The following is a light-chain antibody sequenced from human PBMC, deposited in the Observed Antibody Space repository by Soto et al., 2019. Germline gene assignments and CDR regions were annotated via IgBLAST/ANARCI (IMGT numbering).Light chain of an antibody. CDR1: QSVSIY. CDR3: QQRSNWPPEIT. J-gene: IGKJ5*01. V-gene: IGKV3-11*01. CDR2: DAS. Sequence: IVLTQSPATLSLFPGERATLSCRASQSVSIYLAWYQQKPGQAPRLLIYDASNRATGIPARFSGSGSGTDFTLTISSLEPEDFAVYYCQQRSNWPPEITFGQGTRLEIK.